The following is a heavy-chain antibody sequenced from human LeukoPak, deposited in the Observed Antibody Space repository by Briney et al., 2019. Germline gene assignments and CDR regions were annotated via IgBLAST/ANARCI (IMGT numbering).Heavy chain of an antibody. V-gene: IGHV2-5*02. J-gene: IGHJ4*02. Sequence: SGPTLVNPTQTLTLTCTFSGFSLSTSGVGVGWIRQPPGKTLEWLALIYWDDDKRYSPSLKSRLTITKDTSKNQVVLTMTNMDPVDTATYYCAHSLPIVATMGYYFDYWGQGTLVTVSS. CDR2: IYWDDDK. D-gene: IGHD5-12*01. CDR3: AHSLPIVATMGYYFDY. CDR1: GFSLSTSGVG.